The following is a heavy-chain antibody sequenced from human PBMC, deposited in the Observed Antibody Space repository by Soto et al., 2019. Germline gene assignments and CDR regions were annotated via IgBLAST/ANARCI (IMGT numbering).Heavy chain of an antibody. J-gene: IGHJ6*02. CDR1: GFTVSSNY. CDR2: IYSGGST. CDR3: ARDYGSGSYYRGYYYYGMDV. Sequence: GGSLRLSCAASGFTVSSNYMSWVRQAPGKGLEWVSVIYSGGSTYYADSVKGRFTISRHNSKNTLYLQMNSLRAEDTAVYYCARDYGSGSYYRGYYYYGMDVWGQGTTVTVSS. D-gene: IGHD3-10*01. V-gene: IGHV3-53*04.